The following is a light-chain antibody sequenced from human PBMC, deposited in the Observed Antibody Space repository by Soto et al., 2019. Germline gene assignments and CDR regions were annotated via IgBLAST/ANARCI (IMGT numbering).Light chain of an antibody. CDR3: QQYYSIPKT. CDR2: WAS. V-gene: IGKV4-1*01. Sequence: DLVISHSPDSLAVSLGESATINCSSGQSGLYDSNNKSYLAWYQQKPGQPPKLLIYWASTRESGVPDRFSGTGSGTDFTLTISSLQAEDVAVYYCQQYYSIPKTFGQGTKVDIK. J-gene: IGKJ1*01. CDR1: QSGLYDSNNKSY.